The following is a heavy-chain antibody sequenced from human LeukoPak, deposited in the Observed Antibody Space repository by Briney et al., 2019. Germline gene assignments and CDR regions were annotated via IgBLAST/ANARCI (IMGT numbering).Heavy chain of an antibody. Sequence: SGGSLRLSCAASGFTFSSYAMSWVRQAPGKGLEWVSVIYSGGSTYYADSVKGRFTISRDNSKNTLYLQMNSLRAEDTAVYYCARLSPVYSEIDYWGQGTLVTVSS. CDR1: GFTFSSYA. J-gene: IGHJ4*02. CDR2: IYSGGST. D-gene: IGHD2-15*01. V-gene: IGHV3-53*01. CDR3: ARLSPVYSEIDY.